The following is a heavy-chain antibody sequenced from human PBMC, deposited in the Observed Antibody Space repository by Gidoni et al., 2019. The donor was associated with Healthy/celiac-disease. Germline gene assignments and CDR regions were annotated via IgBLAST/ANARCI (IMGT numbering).Heavy chain of an antibody. CDR1: GGPTSRYY. Sequence: QVQLQESGPGLVKPPETLPLTCPVPGGPTSRYYWRWTRQPAGTGLEWIGRIYTSGSTNYNPSLKSRVTMSVDTSKNQFSLKLSSVTAADTAVYYCARGVSGFAYSSSWYFDYWGQGTLVTVSS. CDR3: ARGVSGFAYSSSWYFDY. V-gene: IGHV4-4*07. J-gene: IGHJ4*02. D-gene: IGHD6-13*01. CDR2: IYTSGST.